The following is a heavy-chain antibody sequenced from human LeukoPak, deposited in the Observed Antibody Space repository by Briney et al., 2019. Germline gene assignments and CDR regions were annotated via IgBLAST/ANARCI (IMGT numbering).Heavy chain of an antibody. V-gene: IGHV3-23*01. CDR1: GFTFGTYA. D-gene: IGHD3-22*01. Sequence: GGSLRLSCAASGFTFGTYAMTWVRQAPGRGLEWVSAISGSGGSTYYADSVKGRFTISRDNSKNTLYLQMNSLTAEDTAVYYCAKPTDAYDSGWFYSMDVWGKGTTVTVSS. J-gene: IGHJ6*03. CDR2: ISGSGGST. CDR3: AKPTDAYDSGWFYSMDV.